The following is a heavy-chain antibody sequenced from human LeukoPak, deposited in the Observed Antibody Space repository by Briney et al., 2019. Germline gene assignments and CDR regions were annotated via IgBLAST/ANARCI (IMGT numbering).Heavy chain of an antibody. V-gene: IGHV4-38-2*02. CDR2: IYDGGSI. CDR1: GYSISNGYY. Sequence: SETLSLTCTVSGYSISNGYYWGWIRAPPGKGLGGFGYIYDGGSINYNPSLKSRITISVYTSKNHFSLNLSSVNAADTALYYSASWGHTHPRAFDSWGQATMATDPS. D-gene: IGHD3-16*01. CDR3: ASWGHTHPRAFDS. J-gene: IGHJ3*02.